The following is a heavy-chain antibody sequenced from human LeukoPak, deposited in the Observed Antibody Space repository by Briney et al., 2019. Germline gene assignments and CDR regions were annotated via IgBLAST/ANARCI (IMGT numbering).Heavy chain of an antibody. Sequence: GASVKVSCKPSEDTFSNYGISWVRQAPGQGLEWMGVIIPILGTTKYAQKFQGRVTITADELTSTAYMELSSLRSEDTALYYCAREKAGIAESWGQGTLVTVSS. CDR3: AREKAGIAES. CDR1: EDTFSNYG. V-gene: IGHV1-69*13. D-gene: IGHD1-1*01. CDR2: IIPILGTT. J-gene: IGHJ5*02.